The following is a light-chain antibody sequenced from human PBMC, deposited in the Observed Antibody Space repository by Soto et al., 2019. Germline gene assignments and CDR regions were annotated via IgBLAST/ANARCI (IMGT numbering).Light chain of an antibody. CDR3: GTWDSSLSAYV. V-gene: IGLV1-51*01. Sequence: QSVLTQPPPGSAVPGQKVTISCSGSSPNIGNNYVSWYQQLPGTAPKLLIYDNNKRPSGIPDRFSGSKSGTSATLGITGLQTGDEADYYCGTWDSSLSAYVFGTGTKVTVL. J-gene: IGLJ1*01. CDR1: SPNIGNNY. CDR2: DNN.